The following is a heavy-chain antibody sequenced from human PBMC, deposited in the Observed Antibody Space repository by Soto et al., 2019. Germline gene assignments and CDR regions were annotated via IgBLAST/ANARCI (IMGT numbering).Heavy chain of an antibody. Sequence: GGSLRLSCTASGFTFGDYAMSWVRQAPGKGLEWVGFIRSKAYGGTTEYAASVKGRFTISRDDSKSIAYLQMNSLKTEDTAVYYCTSVGVGAPPEVYFDYWGQGTLVTSPQ. J-gene: IGHJ4*02. V-gene: IGHV3-49*04. CDR3: TSVGVGAPPEVYFDY. CDR2: IRSKAYGGTT. D-gene: IGHD1-26*01. CDR1: GFTFGDYA.